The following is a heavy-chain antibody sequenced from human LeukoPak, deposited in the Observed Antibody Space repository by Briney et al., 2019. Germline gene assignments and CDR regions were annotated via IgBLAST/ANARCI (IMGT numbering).Heavy chain of an antibody. CDR3: AREFASYYVFWSGSSWFDP. V-gene: IGHV1-18*01. Sequence: ASVKVSCKASGYTFTSYGISWVRQAPGQGLEWMGWISAYNGNTNYAQKLQGRVTMTTDTSTSTAYMGLRSLRSDDTAVYYCAREFASYYVFWSGSSWFDPWGQGTLVTVSS. J-gene: IGHJ5*02. CDR1: GYTFTSYG. D-gene: IGHD3-3*01. CDR2: ISAYNGNT.